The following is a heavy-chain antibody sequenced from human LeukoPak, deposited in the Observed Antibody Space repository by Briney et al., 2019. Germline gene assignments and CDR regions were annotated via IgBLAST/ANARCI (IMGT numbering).Heavy chain of an antibody. CDR2: IIPIFGTA. D-gene: IGHD6-19*01. CDR1: GYTFTSYA. CDR3: ASEAYSSGWEYYFDY. V-gene: IGHV1-69*13. Sequence: SVKVSCKASGYTFTSYAFSWVRQAPGQGLEWMGGIIPIFGTANYAQKFQGRVTITADESTSTAYMELSSLRSEVTAVYYCASEAYSSGWEYYFDYWGQGTLVTVSS. J-gene: IGHJ4*02.